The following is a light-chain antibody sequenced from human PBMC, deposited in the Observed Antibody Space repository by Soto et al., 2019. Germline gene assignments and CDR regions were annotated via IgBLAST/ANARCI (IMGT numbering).Light chain of an antibody. J-gene: IGKJ4*01. Sequence: EIVLTQSPGTLSLSPGGRATLSCSASQSVSSSYLAWYQQKPGQAPRLLIYGASSRATGIPDRFSGSGSGTDFTLTISRLEPEDFAVYYCQQYGSSPLTFGGGTKVDI. CDR2: GAS. CDR1: QSVSSSY. CDR3: QQYGSSPLT. V-gene: IGKV3-20*01.